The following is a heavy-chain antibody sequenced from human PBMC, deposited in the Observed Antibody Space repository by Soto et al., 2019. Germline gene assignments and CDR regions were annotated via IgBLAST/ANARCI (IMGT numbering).Heavy chain of an antibody. V-gene: IGHV3-21*01. J-gene: IGHJ4*02. Sequence: PGGSLRLSCAASGFTFSDYSMNWVRQAPGKGLEWVASITSSSSYIYYADSVKGRFTISRDNAKSSVYLQMNSLGAEDTAVYYCARLTIGYNGFYYLDYWGQGTLVTVSS. CDR3: ARLTIGYNGFYYLDY. CDR2: ITSSSSYI. CDR1: GFTFSDYS. D-gene: IGHD5-12*01.